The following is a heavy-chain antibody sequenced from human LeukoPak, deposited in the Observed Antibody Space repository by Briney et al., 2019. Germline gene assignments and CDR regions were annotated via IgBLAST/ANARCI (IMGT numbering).Heavy chain of an antibody. Sequence: GGSLRLSCAASGFPFNAYWMTWVRQAPGKGLEWVANIRQDGDTKYYVDSVKGRFTISRDNAMNSLYLQMDSLRAEDTAIYYCARSLPYGTTWYGRSDFWGQGTLVTVSS. J-gene: IGHJ4*02. D-gene: IGHD6-13*01. CDR2: IRQDGDTK. CDR1: GFPFNAYW. V-gene: IGHV3-7*03. CDR3: ARSLPYGTTWYGRSDF.